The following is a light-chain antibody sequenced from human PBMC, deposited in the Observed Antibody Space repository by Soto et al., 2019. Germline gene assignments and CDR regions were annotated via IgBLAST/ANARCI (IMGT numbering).Light chain of an antibody. CDR1: SSDVGSYNL. CDR2: EGS. J-gene: IGLJ2*01. V-gene: IGLV2-23*01. Sequence: QSALTQPASVSGSPGQSITISCTGTSSDVGSYNLVSWYQQHPGKAPKLMIYEGSKRPSGVSNRFSGSKSGNTASLTISGLQGEDEADYYCCSYAGSSTPALFGGGTKLTVL. CDR3: CSYAGSSTPAL.